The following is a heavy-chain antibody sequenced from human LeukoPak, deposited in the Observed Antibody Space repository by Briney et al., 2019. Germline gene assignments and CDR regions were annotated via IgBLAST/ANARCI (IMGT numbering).Heavy chain of an antibody. V-gene: IGHV3-7*01. Sequence: SGGSLRLSCAASGSTFSSYWMSWVRQAPGKGLEWVANIKQDGSEKYYVDSVKGRFTISRDNAKNSLYLQMNSLRAEDTAVYYCARRVAAAATPFDYWGQGTLVTVSS. CDR1: GSTFSSYW. CDR3: ARRVAAAATPFDY. D-gene: IGHD6-13*01. CDR2: IKQDGSEK. J-gene: IGHJ4*02.